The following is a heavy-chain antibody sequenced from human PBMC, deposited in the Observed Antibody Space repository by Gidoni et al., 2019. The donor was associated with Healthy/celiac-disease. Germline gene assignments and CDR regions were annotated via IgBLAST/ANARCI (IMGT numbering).Heavy chain of an antibody. D-gene: IGHD7-27*01. V-gene: IGHV5-51*01. Sequence: EVQLGQSGAEVKKPGESLKIPCKVSGYSCTSYWIGWVRQMPGKGLEWMGFIYPGDSDTRYSPSFQGQVTISADKSISTAYLQWSSLKASDTAMYYCASTGGGPHSYYYYGMDVWGQGTTVTVSS. CDR2: IYPGDSDT. J-gene: IGHJ6*02. CDR3: ASTGGGPHSYYYYGMDV. CDR1: GYSCTSYW.